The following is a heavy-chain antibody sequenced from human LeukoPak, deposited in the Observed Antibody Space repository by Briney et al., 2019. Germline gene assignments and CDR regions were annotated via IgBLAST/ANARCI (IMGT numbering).Heavy chain of an antibody. V-gene: IGHV1-69*13. D-gene: IGHD3-22*01. CDR1: GGTFSSYA. Sequence: SVNVSCKASGGTFSSYAISWVRQAPGQGLEWMGGIIPIFGTANYAQKFQGRVTITADESTSTAYMELSSLRSEDTAVYYCARPSLYYYDSSGYYYRWDYWGQGTLVTVSS. J-gene: IGHJ4*02. CDR2: IIPIFGTA. CDR3: ARPSLYYYDSSGYYYRWDY.